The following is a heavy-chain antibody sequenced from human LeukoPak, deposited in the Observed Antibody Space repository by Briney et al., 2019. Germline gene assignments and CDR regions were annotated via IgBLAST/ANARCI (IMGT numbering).Heavy chain of an antibody. CDR2: ISYDGTNK. CDR3: ARGFVLGAAKNYFDY. Sequence: GGSLRLSCAASGFTFTNYALHGVRQAPGKGLEWVAVISYDGTNKYYADSVKGRFTISRDNSKNTLSLQMNSLRAEDTAQYYCARGFVLGAAKNYFDYWGQGALVTVSS. J-gene: IGHJ4*02. CDR1: GFTFTNYA. V-gene: IGHV3-30-3*01. D-gene: IGHD2-21*02.